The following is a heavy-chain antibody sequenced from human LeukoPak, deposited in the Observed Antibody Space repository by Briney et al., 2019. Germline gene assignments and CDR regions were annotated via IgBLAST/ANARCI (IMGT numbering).Heavy chain of an antibody. D-gene: IGHD1-26*01. Sequence: ASVKVSCKASGYTFTSYYMHWVRQATGQGLEWMGIINPSGGSTSYAQKFQGRVTMTRDTSTSTVYMELSSLRSEDTAVYYCASLYSGSYKSPRDDFDIWGQGTMVTVSS. CDR1: GYTFTSYY. CDR3: ASLYSGSYKSPRDDFDI. V-gene: IGHV1-46*01. CDR2: INPSGGST. J-gene: IGHJ3*02.